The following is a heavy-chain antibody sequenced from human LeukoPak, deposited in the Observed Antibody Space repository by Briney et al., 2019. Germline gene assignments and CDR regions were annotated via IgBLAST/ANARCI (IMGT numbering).Heavy chain of an antibody. V-gene: IGHV3-30*04. CDR3: ARDWTKYFDF. CDR2: ISSDGRNK. D-gene: IGHD3/OR15-3a*01. J-gene: IGHJ4*02. Sequence: GGSLRLSCVASGFTFSSYAMHWVRQAPGKGLEWVAFISSDGRNKYYADSVKGRFTISRDNSKNTLYLQMNSLRAEDTAVFYCARDWTKYFDFWGQGTLVTVSS. CDR1: GFTFSSYA.